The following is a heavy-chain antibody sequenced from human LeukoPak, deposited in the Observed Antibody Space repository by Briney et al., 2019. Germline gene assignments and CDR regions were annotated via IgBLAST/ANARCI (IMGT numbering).Heavy chain of an antibody. Sequence: PAETLSLTCTVSGGSFSSYYWSWIRQPAGKGLEWIRRIYTSGSTNYNPSLKSRVTMSVDTSKNQFSLKLSSVTAADTAVYYCARKSVAGPHNYFDYWGQGTLVTVSS. CDR3: ARKSVAGPHNYFDY. J-gene: IGHJ4*02. D-gene: IGHD6-19*01. CDR1: GGSFSSYY. CDR2: IYTSGST. V-gene: IGHV4-4*07.